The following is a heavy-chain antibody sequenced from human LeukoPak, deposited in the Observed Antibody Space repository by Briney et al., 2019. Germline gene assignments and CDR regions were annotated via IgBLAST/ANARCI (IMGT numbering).Heavy chain of an antibody. CDR3: AKDLSTKWSLDY. D-gene: IGHD2-2*01. V-gene: IGHV3-30*18. J-gene: IGHJ4*02. CDR1: GFTFSING. Sequence: PGRSLRLSCAASGFTFSINGMHWVRQAPGKGLEWVAFISYDGGTKYYADSVRGRFTISRDNSKNTLYLQMNSLRAEDTTVYYCAKDLSTKWSLDYWGQGTLVTVSS. CDR2: ISYDGGTK.